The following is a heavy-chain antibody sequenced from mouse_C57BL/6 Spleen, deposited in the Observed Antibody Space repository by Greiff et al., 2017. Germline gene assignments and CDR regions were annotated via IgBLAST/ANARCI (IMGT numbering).Heavy chain of an antibody. J-gene: IGHJ2*01. CDR1: VYAFSSSW. CDR2: IYPGDGAT. D-gene: IGHD2-1*01. CDR3: ASYYSGGGY. V-gene: IGHV1-82*01. Sequence: VHLVESGPELVKPGASVKISCKASVYAFSSSWMNWVKQRPGKGLEWIGRIYPGDGATNYNGKVKGKATLTAYKSSSTAYMQLSSLTSEDSAVYFCASYYSGGGYWGQGTTLTVSS.